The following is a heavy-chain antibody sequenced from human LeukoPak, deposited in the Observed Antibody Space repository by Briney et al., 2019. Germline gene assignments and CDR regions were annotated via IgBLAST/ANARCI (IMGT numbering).Heavy chain of an antibody. J-gene: IGHJ1*01. V-gene: IGHV4-39*07. Sequence: SETLSLTCTVSGGSISSSSYYWGWIRQPPGKGLEWIGSIYYSGSTYYNPSLKSRVTISVDTSKNQFSLKLSSVTAADTAVYYCAREPNGSGSYLRSKKSEYFQHWGQGTLVTVSS. CDR3: AREPNGSGSYLRSKKSEYFQH. CDR1: GGSISSSSYY. CDR2: IYYSGST. D-gene: IGHD3-10*01.